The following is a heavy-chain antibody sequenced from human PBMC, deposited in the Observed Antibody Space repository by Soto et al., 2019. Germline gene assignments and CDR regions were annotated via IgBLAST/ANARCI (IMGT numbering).Heavy chain of an antibody. Sequence: EGQLVESGGGLVQPGGSLRLSCAASGLTFSNYWMSWVRQAPGKGLEWVASINQDGTLKYYVDSVKGRFTISRDNAQNSFFLQMISLRAEDTAVYYCARWQSSGWYLDIWGQGTLLSVSS. CDR2: INQDGTLK. CDR1: GLTFSNYW. J-gene: IGHJ4*02. CDR3: ARWQSSGWYLDI. V-gene: IGHV3-7*03. D-gene: IGHD6-19*01.